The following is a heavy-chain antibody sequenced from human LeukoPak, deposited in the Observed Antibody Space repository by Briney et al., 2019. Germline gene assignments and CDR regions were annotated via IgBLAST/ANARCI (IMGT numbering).Heavy chain of an antibody. CDR2: IYSGGST. V-gene: IGHV3-53*01. CDR3: ARDLYYYGSGSYDY. J-gene: IGHJ4*02. Sequence: GGSLRLSCAASGFTVSSNYMSWVRQAPGKGLERVSVIYSGGSTYYADSVKGRFTISRDNAKNSLYLQMNSLRAEDTAVYYCARDLYYYGSGSYDYWGQGTLVTVSS. D-gene: IGHD3-10*01. CDR1: GFTVSSNY.